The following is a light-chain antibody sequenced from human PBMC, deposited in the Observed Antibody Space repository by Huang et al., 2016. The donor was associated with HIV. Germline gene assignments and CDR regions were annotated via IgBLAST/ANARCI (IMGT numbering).Light chain of an antibody. J-gene: IGKJ4*01. CDR2: DAS. CDR1: QSVNTF. Sequence: EIVLTQSPATLSLSPGERATLSCRASQSVNTFLAWHQQKPGQPPRLLIYDASNRATGIPARCSGSGSGTDFTLTISSLEPEDFAVYYCQQRSSWPLTFGGGTKVEIK. V-gene: IGKV3-11*01. CDR3: QQRSSWPLT.